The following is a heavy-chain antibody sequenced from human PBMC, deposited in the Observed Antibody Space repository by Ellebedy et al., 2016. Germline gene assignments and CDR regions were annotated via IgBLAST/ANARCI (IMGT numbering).Heavy chain of an antibody. J-gene: IGHJ4*02. CDR2: INHGGST. Sequence: SETLSLTCAVSGGSFSGYYWTWICQPPGEGLQWIGEINHGGSTNYEPSLKSRVSMSVDTSKKQFSLNLTSVTAADTAMYYCARGRLMMRAARRNSYFEDYWGQGTLVTVSS. D-gene: IGHD6-6*01. CDR1: GGSFSGYY. V-gene: IGHV4-34*01. CDR3: ARGRLMMRAARRNSYFEDY.